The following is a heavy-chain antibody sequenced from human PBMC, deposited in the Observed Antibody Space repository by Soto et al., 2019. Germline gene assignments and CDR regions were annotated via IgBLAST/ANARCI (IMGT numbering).Heavy chain of an antibody. CDR1: GFTFSRFW. V-gene: IGHV3-74*01. CDR3: ARVGGYNWFDT. J-gene: IGHJ5*02. CDR2: IDSDGSST. Sequence: EVQLVESGGGLVQPGGSLRLSCAASGFTFSRFWMHRVRQAPGKGLLWVSRIDSDGSSTNYADSVKGRFTVSRDNAKNTLYLQMNSLRAEDTAVYYCARVGGYNWFDTWGQGTLVTVSS.